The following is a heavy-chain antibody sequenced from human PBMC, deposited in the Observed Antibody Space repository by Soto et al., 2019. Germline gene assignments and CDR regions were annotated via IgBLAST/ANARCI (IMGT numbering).Heavy chain of an antibody. D-gene: IGHD2-2*02. CDR2: IYNSGST. V-gene: IGHV4-59*01. CDR1: GGSSISYY. CDR3: ARAWYTKGYWFDP. Sequence: LETLPHTSAVSGGSSISYYWTWIRQPPGKGLEWMGYIYNSGSTTYNPSLESRVTISVDTSKNQFSLRLSSVTAADTAVYYCARAWYTKGYWFDPWGQGTLVTVSS. J-gene: IGHJ5*02.